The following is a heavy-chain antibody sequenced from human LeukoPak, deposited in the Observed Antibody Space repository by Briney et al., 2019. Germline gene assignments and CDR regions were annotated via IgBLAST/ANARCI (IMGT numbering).Heavy chain of an antibody. Sequence: GGSLRLSCAASGFTFSSYSMNWVRQAPGKGLEWFSSISSSSSYIYYADSVKGRFTISRDNSNNTLYLQMNRLRAEDTAVFYCARMEMTTVTSFDYWGQGTLVTVSS. CDR3: ARMEMTTVTSFDY. CDR1: GFTFSSYS. J-gene: IGHJ4*02. D-gene: IGHD4-17*01. V-gene: IGHV3-21*04. CDR2: ISSSSSYI.